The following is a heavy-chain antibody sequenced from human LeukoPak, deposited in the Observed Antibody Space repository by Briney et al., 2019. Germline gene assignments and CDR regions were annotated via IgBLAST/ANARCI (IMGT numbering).Heavy chain of an antibody. J-gene: IGHJ5*02. D-gene: IGHD6-6*01. CDR2: IIPIFGTA. CDR3: VRAPGVSSSGGLTGRKYNWFDP. CDR1: GGTFSSYA. V-gene: IGHV1-69*05. Sequence: GSSVKVSCKASGGTFSSYAISWVRQAPGQGLEWMGGIIPIFGTANYAQKFQGRVTITTDESTSTAYMELSSLRSEDTAVYYCVRAPGVSSSGGLTGRKYNWFDPWGQGTLVTVSS.